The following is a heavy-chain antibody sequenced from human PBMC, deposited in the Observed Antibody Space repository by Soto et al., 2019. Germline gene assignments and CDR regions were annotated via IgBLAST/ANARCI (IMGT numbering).Heavy chain of an antibody. Sequence: ASVKVSCKASGGTFSSYAISWVRQAPGQGLEWMGGIIPIFGTANYAQKFQGRVTITADESTSTAYMELSSLRSEDTAVYYCARVGVSGYSGYDYFWFDPWGQGTLVTVSS. V-gene: IGHV1-69*13. D-gene: IGHD5-12*01. J-gene: IGHJ5*02. CDR2: IIPIFGTA. CDR3: ARVGVSGYSGYDYFWFDP. CDR1: GGTFSSYA.